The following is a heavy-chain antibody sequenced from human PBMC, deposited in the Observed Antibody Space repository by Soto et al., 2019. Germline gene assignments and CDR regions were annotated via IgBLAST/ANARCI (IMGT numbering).Heavy chain of an antibody. Sequence: GGSLRLSCAASGFTFSSYAMSWVRQAPGKGLEWVSAISGSGGSTYYADSVKGRFTISRDNSKNTLYLQMNSLRAEDTAVYYCAKVKSPITPYYYGLDVWGQGATVTVSS. D-gene: IGHD3-10*01. V-gene: IGHV3-23*01. CDR2: ISGSGGST. CDR1: GFTFSSYA. CDR3: AKVKSPITPYYYGLDV. J-gene: IGHJ6*02.